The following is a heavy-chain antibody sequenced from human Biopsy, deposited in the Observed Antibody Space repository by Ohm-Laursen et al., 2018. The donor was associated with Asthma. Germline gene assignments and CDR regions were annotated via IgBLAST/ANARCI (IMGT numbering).Heavy chain of an antibody. Sequence: GSSVKVSCKASGYTFISFAIHWVRQAPGQRLEWMGWVNTGNGNTKYSQKFQGRATITRDTSASTDYMELRSLRSEDTATDYCAGTYYAILTGHGKDVFGDWGQGTMVTVSS. D-gene: IGHD3-9*01. V-gene: IGHV1-3*04. CDR1: GYTFISFA. CDR2: VNTGNGNT. CDR3: AGTYYAILTGHGKDVFGD. J-gene: IGHJ3*01.